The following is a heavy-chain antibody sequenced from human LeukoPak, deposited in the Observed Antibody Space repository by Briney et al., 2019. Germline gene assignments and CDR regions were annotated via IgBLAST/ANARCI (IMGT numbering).Heavy chain of an antibody. CDR3: ARRPWQWLAYYFDY. V-gene: IGHV4-39*01. CDR1: GGSISSSSYY. Sequence: PSETLSLTCTVSGGSISSSSYYWGWIRQPPGKGLEWIGSIYYSGSTYYNPSLKSRVTISVDTSKNQFSLKLSSVTAADTAVYYRARRPWQWLAYYFDYWGQGTLVTVSS. D-gene: IGHD6-19*01. CDR2: IYYSGST. J-gene: IGHJ4*02.